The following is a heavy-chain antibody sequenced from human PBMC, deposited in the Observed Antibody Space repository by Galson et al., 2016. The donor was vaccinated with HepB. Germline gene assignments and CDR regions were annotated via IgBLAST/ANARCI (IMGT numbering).Heavy chain of an antibody. CDR3: ARESPRGSIDY. J-gene: IGHJ4*02. Sequence: SLRLSCAASGFTFSNYPMHRVRQAPGKGLEFVSAIRPNGGATYYADSVKGRFIISRDNFKNTFYLQMGGLITEDLAVYSCARESPRGSIDYWGQGTLVTVPS. V-gene: IGHV3-64*02. CDR1: GFTFSNYP. D-gene: IGHD3-10*01. CDR2: IRPNGGAT.